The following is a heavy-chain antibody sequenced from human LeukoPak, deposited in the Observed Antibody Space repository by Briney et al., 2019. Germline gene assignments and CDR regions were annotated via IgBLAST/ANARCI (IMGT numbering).Heavy chain of an antibody. Sequence: SETLSLTCTVSGGSISSYYWSWIRQPPGKGLEWIGYIYYTGSTNYNPSLKSRVTISVDTSKNQFSLKLSSVTAADTAVYYCARDRPGGSSLDYWGQGTLVTVSS. V-gene: IGHV4-59*01. CDR2: IYYTGST. J-gene: IGHJ4*02. CDR1: GGSISSYY. CDR3: ARDRPGGSSLDY. D-gene: IGHD6-13*01.